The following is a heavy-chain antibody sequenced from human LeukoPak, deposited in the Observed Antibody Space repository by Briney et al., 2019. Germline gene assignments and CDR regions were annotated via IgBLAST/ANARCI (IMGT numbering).Heavy chain of an antibody. D-gene: IGHD6-25*01. J-gene: IGHJ4*02. CDR1: GGSISPISSSTYY. CDR2: LFYGENT. CDR3: ARQLPTAAADTRGYFDY. V-gene: IGHV4-39*01. Sequence: SKTLSLTCTVSGGSISPISSSTYYWGWIRQAPGKGLEWIGSLFYGENTHYNPSLKSRATLSVDSSKNQFSLKLTSVTAADAAVYFCARQLPTAAADTRGYFDYWGQGTVVTVSS.